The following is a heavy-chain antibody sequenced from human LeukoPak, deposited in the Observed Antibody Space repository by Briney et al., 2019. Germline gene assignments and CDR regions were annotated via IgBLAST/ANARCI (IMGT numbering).Heavy chain of an antibody. CDR3: ARDIRVGYYYDSSGYSEGLHDAFDI. J-gene: IGHJ3*02. D-gene: IGHD3-22*01. CDR2: IYYSGST. CDR1: GGSISSGGYY. Sequence: PSETLSLTCTVSGGSISSGGYYWSRLRQHPGKGLEWIGYIYYSGSTYYHPSLKSRVTISVDTSKNQLSLKLSSVTAADTAVYYCARDIRVGYYYDSSGYSEGLHDAFDIWGQGTMVTVSS. V-gene: IGHV4-31*03.